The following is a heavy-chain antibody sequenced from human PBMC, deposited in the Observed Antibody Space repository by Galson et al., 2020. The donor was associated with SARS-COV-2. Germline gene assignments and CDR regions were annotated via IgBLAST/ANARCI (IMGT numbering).Heavy chain of an antibody. J-gene: IGHJ4*02. D-gene: IGHD6-19*01. CDR1: GGSIGSYY. CDR2: VYYSWST. Sequence: SQTLSLTCTVSGGSIGSYYWSWIRQPPGRGLEWIGYVYYSWSTNYSPSLKSRVTMSVDTSKNQFSLNLTSVTAADTAVYYCARHPYSSWWYSELDSWSQGTLVTVSS. V-gene: IGHV4-59*08. CDR3: ARHPYSSWWYSELDS.